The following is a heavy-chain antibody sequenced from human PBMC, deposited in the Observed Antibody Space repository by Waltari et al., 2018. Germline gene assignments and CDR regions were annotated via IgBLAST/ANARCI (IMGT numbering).Heavy chain of an antibody. V-gene: IGHV1-69*01. CDR2: IIPIFGTA. Sequence: WVGGIIPIFGTANYAQKFQGRVTITADESTSTAYMELSSLRSEDTAVYYCARSAGLKDVYNWIDAYYFDYWGQGTLVTVSS. D-gene: IGHD1-20*01. CDR3: ARSAGLKDVYNWIDAYYFDY. J-gene: IGHJ4*02.